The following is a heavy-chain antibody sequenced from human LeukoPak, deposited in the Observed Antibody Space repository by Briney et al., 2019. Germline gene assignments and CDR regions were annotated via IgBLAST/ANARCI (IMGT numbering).Heavy chain of an antibody. CDR1: GFTFSSYA. Sequence: GGSLRLSCAASGFTFSSYAMSWVRQAPGKGLEWVSAISGSGGSTYYADSVKGRFTISRDNSKNTLYLQMNSLRAEDTAVYYCAKPPYYYDSSGLYYFDYWGQGTLVTVSS. CDR2: ISGSGGST. D-gene: IGHD3-22*01. CDR3: AKPPYYYDSSGLYYFDY. J-gene: IGHJ4*02. V-gene: IGHV3-23*01.